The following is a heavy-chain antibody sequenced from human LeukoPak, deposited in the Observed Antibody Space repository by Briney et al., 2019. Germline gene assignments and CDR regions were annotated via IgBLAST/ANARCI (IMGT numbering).Heavy chain of an antibody. CDR1: GYTFTSYG. Sequence: ASVKVSCKASGYTFTSYGISWVRQAPGQGLEWMGWISAYNGNTNYAQKVQGRVTMTTDTSTSTAYMELRSLRSDDTAVYYCGGGGGGGGRDYYGSGSQFDYWGQGTLITVSS. J-gene: IGHJ4*02. V-gene: IGHV1-18*04. CDR2: ISAYNGNT. CDR3: GGGGGGGGRDYYGSGSQFDY. D-gene: IGHD3-10*01.